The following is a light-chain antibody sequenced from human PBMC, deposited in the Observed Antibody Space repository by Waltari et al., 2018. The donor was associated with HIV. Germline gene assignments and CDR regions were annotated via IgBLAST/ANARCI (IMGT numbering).Light chain of an antibody. CDR1: SSDVGAYNY. Sequence: QSALTQPASVSGSPGQSITISCTGTSSDVGAYNYASWYQQHPGKAPKLMIYHVSNRPSGVSNRFSGSKSGNTASLTISGLQAEDEADYYCTSYTSSNTLVIFGGGTKLTVL. CDR3: TSYTSSNTLVI. V-gene: IGLV2-14*03. CDR2: HVS. J-gene: IGLJ2*01.